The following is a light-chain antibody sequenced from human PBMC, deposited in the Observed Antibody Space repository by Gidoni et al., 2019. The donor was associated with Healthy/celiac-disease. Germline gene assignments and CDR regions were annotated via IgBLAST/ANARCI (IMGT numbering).Light chain of an antibody. J-gene: IGLJ2*01. CDR2: GKN. Sequence: SSELTQDPAVSVALGQTVRITCQGDSLRSYYASWYQQKPGQAPVLVIYGKNNRPSEVPDRFSGSSSGNTASLTITGAQAEDEADYYCNSRDSSGNPTFGGGTKLTVL. CDR1: SLRSYY. V-gene: IGLV3-19*01. CDR3: NSRDSSGNPT.